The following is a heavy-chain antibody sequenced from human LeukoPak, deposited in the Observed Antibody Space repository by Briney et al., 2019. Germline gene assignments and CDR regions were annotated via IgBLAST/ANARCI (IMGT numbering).Heavy chain of an antibody. CDR1: GFTSSSYA. D-gene: IGHD4-11*01. J-gene: IGHJ4*02. CDR3: AKDREEATVTPFDY. V-gene: IGHV3-23*01. Sequence: GGSLRLSCAASGFTSSSYAMSWVRQAPGKGLEWVSAISGSGGSTYYADSVKGRFTISRDNSKNTLYLQMNSLRAEDTAVYYCAKDREEATVTPFDYWGQGTLVTVSS. CDR2: ISGSGGST.